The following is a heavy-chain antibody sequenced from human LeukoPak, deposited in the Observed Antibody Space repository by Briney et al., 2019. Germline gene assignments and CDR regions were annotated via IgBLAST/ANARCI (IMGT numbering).Heavy chain of an antibody. D-gene: IGHD6-19*01. J-gene: IGHJ3*02. V-gene: IGHV1-69*04. Sequence: ASVKVSCKASGYTFTSYGISWVRQAPGQGLEWMGRIIPILGIANYAQKFQGRVTITADKSTSTAYMELSSLRSEDTAVYYCAREHSRWLDDSAFDIWGQGTMVTVSS. CDR3: AREHSRWLDDSAFDI. CDR1: GYTFTSYG. CDR2: IIPILGIA.